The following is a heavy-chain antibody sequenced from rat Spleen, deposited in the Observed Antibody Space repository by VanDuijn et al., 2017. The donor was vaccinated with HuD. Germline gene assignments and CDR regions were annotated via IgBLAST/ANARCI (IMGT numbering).Heavy chain of an antibody. D-gene: IGHD1-11*01. CDR1: GFSLISYA. V-gene: IGHV2-13*01. J-gene: IGHJ3*01. Sequence: QVQLKESGPGLVQSSQTLSLTCTVSGFSLISYAVNWIRQPPGKGLEWMGGIWGDGSTNYNSALKSRRSISRDTSKNQVFLKMNSLQTDDTVIYFCARSYGGYTSNWFPYWGQGTLVTVSS. CDR2: IWGDGST. CDR3: ARSYGGYTSNWFPY.